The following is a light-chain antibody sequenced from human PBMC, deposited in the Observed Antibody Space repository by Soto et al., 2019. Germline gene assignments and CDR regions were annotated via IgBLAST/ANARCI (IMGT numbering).Light chain of an antibody. J-gene: IGKJ2*02. CDR1: QGISSY. Sequence: IQLTQSPSSLSASVGDRVTITCRASQGISSYLAWYQQKPGKAPNLLIYAASTLQSGVPSRFSGSGSGTDFTLTISSLQPEDFATYCCQQLNSYPPCTFGQGTTLEIK. CDR3: QQLNSYPPCT. CDR2: AAS. V-gene: IGKV1-9*01.